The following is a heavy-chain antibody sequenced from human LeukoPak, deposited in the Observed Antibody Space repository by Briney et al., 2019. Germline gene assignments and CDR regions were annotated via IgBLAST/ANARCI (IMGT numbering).Heavy chain of an antibody. CDR2: MNPNSGNT. CDR1: GYTFTSYD. Sequence: ASVKASYKASGYTFTSYDINWVRQATGQGLEWMGWMNPNSGNTGYAQKFQGRVTMTRNTSISTAYMELSSLRSEDTAVYYCARGSSPNYGSGTFDYWGQGTLVTVSS. V-gene: IGHV1-8*01. CDR3: ARGSSPNYGSGTFDY. J-gene: IGHJ4*02. D-gene: IGHD3-10*01.